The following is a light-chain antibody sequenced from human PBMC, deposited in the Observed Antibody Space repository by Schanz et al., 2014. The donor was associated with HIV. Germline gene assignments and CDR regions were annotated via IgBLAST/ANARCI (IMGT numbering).Light chain of an antibody. Sequence: DIVLTQSPATLSVSPGERATLSCRASQSVSSNVAWYQQKPGQAPRLLIYGASSRAAGIPDRFSGSGSGTDFTLTISRLEPEDFAVYYCQQYGSSPRYTFGQGTKLEIK. CDR3: QQYGSSPRYT. CDR2: GAS. V-gene: IGKV3-20*01. CDR1: QSVSSN. J-gene: IGKJ2*01.